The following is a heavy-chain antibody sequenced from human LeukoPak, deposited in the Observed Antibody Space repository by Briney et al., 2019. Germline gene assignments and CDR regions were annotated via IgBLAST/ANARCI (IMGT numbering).Heavy chain of an antibody. D-gene: IGHD6-19*01. J-gene: IGHJ4*02. CDR1: GGTFSSYA. V-gene: IGHV1-69*01. CDR3: ARTSSGWYGGGDY. Sequence: SVMVSCKASGGTFSSYAISWVRQAPGQGLEWMGGIIPIFGTANYAQKFQGRVTITADESTSTAYMELSSLRSEDTAVYYCARTSSGWYGGGDYWGQGTLVTVSS. CDR2: IIPIFGTA.